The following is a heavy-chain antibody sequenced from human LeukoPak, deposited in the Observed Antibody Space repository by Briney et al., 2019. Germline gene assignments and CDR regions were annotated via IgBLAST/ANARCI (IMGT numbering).Heavy chain of an antibody. CDR1: GFIFSDYT. CDR3: ARDYRFAFDN. CDR2: VGIDSGNT. J-gene: IGHJ4*02. V-gene: IGHV3-11*06. Sequence: GGSLRLSCAASGFIFSDYTMNWVRQAPGKGLEWISYVGIDSGNTKYADSVKGRFTISGDNAKKSLYLQMNSLRVEDTAVYYCARDYRFAFDNWGQGTLVTVSS.